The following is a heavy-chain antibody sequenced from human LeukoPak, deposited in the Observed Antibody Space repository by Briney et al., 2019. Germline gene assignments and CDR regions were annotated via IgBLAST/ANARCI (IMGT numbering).Heavy chain of an antibody. CDR1: GFTFSSFE. J-gene: IGHJ3*02. CDR3: ARTPYSPRAFDI. V-gene: IGHV3-48*03. CDR2: ISSSGSST. D-gene: IGHD2-15*01. Sequence: GGSLRLSCAASGFTFSSFEMNWVRQAPGKGLEWVSYISSSGSSTYYADSGKGRFTISRDNAKNSLYLQMNSLRAEDTAVYYCARTPYSPRAFDIWGQGTMVTVSS.